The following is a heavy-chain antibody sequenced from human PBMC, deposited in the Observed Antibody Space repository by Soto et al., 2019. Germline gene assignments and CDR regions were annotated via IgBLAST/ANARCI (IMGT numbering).Heavy chain of an antibody. CDR1: GFTFSSYG. D-gene: IGHD3-22*01. Sequence: QVQLVESGGGVVQPGRSLRLSCAASGFTFSSYGMHWVRQAPGKGLEWVAVIWYDGSNKYYADSVKGRFTISRDNSKNTLYLQMNSLRAEDTAVYYCAREDSSGYLFDYWGQGALVTVSS. V-gene: IGHV3-33*01. CDR2: IWYDGSNK. CDR3: AREDSSGYLFDY. J-gene: IGHJ4*02.